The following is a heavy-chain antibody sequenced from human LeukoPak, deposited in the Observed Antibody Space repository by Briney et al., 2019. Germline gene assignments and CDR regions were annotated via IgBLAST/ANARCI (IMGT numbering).Heavy chain of an antibody. Sequence: ASVKVSCKASGYTFTGYYMHWVRQAPGQGLEWMGWINPNSGGTNYAQKFQGRVTMTRDTSISTAYMELSRLGSDDTAVYYCARGNGQGSSWYSGFDYWGQGTLVTVSS. CDR1: GYTFTGYY. CDR2: INPNSGGT. J-gene: IGHJ4*02. CDR3: ARGNGQGSSWYSGFDY. D-gene: IGHD6-13*01. V-gene: IGHV1-2*02.